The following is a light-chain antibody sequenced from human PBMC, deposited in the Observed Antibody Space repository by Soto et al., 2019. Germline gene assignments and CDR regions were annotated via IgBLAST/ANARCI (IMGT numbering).Light chain of an antibody. CDR1: SSNIGAGYD. CDR3: QSYDSSLSGSRV. J-gene: IGLJ2*01. Sequence: QAVVTQPPSVSGAPGQRVTISCTGSSSNIGAGYDVHWYQQLPGTAPKLLIYGNSNRPSGVPDRFSGSKSGTSASLAITGLQAEDEADYYCQSYDSSLSGSRVFVGGTKLTVL. CDR2: GNS. V-gene: IGLV1-40*01.